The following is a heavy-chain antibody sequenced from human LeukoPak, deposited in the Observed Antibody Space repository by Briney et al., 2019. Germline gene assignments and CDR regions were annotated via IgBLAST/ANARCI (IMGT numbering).Heavy chain of an antibody. CDR2: IHPGDSDT. V-gene: IGHV5-51*01. Sequence: GESLKISCKGSGYSFTSYWIGWVRQMPGKGLEWMGIIHPGDSDTRYSPSFQGQVTLSADKSINTAYLQWSSLTASDTAMYYCARHGGYGDYLTEHFQHWGQGTLVTVSS. D-gene: IGHD4-17*01. CDR3: ARHGGYGDYLTEHFQH. J-gene: IGHJ1*01. CDR1: GYSFTSYW.